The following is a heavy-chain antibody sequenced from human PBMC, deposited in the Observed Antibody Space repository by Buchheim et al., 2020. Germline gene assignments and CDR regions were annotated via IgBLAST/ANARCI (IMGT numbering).Heavy chain of an antibody. V-gene: IGHV1-3*01. Sequence: QVQLVQSGSEMKKPGASVKVSCRTSGYIFTSYALHWVRQAPGQGLEWMGWINGGSGNTKYSQKFQGRVTITTDTSASTAYMELSSLRSEDTAVYYCARDLAFRELFSFDYWGQGTL. CDR1: GYIFTSYA. CDR2: INGGSGNT. D-gene: IGHD3-10*01. J-gene: IGHJ4*02. CDR3: ARDLAFRELFSFDY.